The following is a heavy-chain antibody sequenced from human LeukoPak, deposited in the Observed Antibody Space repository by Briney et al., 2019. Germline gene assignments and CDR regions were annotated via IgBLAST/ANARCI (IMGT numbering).Heavy chain of an antibody. CDR1: GFSLSSYA. J-gene: IGHJ4*02. Sequence: GGSLSLSCAASGFSLSSYAMHWVRQAPGKGLEWVEVISYDGSNKYYADSVKGRFTISRDNSKNALYLQMNSLRAEDTAMYYCASDSSGPPRFWGQGTLVTVSS. CDR3: ASDSSGPPRF. CDR2: ISYDGSNK. D-gene: IGHD6-19*01. V-gene: IGHV3-30*04.